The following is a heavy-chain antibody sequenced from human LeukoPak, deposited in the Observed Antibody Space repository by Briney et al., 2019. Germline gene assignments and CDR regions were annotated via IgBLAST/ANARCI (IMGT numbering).Heavy chain of an antibody. CDR3: AKDVIAVAGTPYYYGMDV. J-gene: IGHJ6*02. CDR2: ISSSSSYI. CDR1: GFTFSSYS. D-gene: IGHD6-19*01. V-gene: IGHV3-21*01. Sequence: PGGSLRLSCAASGFTFSSYSMNWVRQAPGKGLEWVSSISSSSSYIYYADSVKGRFTISRDNAKNSLYLQMNSLRAEDTAVYYCAKDVIAVAGTPYYYGMDVWGQGTTVTVSS.